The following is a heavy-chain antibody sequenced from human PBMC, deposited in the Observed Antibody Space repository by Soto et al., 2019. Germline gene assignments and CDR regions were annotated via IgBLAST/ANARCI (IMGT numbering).Heavy chain of an antibody. D-gene: IGHD1-20*01. Sequence: GGSLRLSCAASGFTFSTYAMNWVRQAPGKGLEWVAIISYGGDYQYYAGSVKGRFTISRDNSKNTLFLQMNSLRTEDTGVYYCAKAPPNNNPDYWGQGTLVTVSS. J-gene: IGHJ4*02. CDR2: ISYGGDYQ. CDR1: GFTFSTYA. V-gene: IGHV3-30-3*01. CDR3: AKAPPNNNPDY.